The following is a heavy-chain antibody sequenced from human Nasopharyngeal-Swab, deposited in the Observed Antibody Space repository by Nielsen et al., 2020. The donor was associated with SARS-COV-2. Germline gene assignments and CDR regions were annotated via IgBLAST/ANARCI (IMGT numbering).Heavy chain of an antibody. Sequence: SETLSLTCSVPGGSFNGFYWNWIRQPPGKGLEWIGEINHNERTNYNPSLKSRVTMSVDTSTNQVSLKLNSLTATDTAVYYCARAGRVGDAYTGLDVWGQGTTVTVPS. CDR2: INHNERT. V-gene: IGHV4-34*01. J-gene: IGHJ6*02. D-gene: IGHD5-24*01. CDR3: ARAGRVGDAYTGLDV. CDR1: GGSFNGFY.